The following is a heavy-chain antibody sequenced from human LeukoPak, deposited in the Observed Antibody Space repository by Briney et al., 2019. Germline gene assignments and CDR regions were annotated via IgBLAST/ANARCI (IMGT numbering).Heavy chain of an antibody. CDR2: INPNSGGT. Sequence: GASVKVSCKASGYTFTGYYMHWVRQAPGQGLEWMGWINPNSGGTNYAQKLQGRVTMTRDTSISTAYMELSRLRSDDTAVYYCARVAKGRFGEVFGMDVWGQGTTVTVSS. V-gene: IGHV1-2*02. J-gene: IGHJ6*02. D-gene: IGHD3-10*01. CDR1: GYTFTGYY. CDR3: ARVAKGRFGEVFGMDV.